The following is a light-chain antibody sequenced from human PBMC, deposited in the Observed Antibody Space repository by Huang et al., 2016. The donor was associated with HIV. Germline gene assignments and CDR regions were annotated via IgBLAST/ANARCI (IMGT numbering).Light chain of an antibody. CDR3: MQGIEFRT. Sequence: DIVMTQTPLSLSVTPGQPASISCKSSQRLLHSDGPSYVYCYLQKPGQSPQLLIYEAFSRFSGVTDRFSGSGSGTNFTLKISRVEAEDVGIYYCMQGIEFRTFGQGTKVEIK. J-gene: IGKJ1*01. V-gene: IGKV2-29*02. CDR2: EAF. CDR1: QRLLHSDGPSY.